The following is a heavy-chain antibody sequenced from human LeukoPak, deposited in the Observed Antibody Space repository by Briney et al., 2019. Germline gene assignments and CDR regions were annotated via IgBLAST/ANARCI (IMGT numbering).Heavy chain of an antibody. J-gene: IGHJ2*01. CDR2: ISSRSSTI. CDR1: GFTFSDYE. Sequence: PGGSLRLSCAASGFTFSDYEMNWVRQVPGKGLEWVSYISSRSSTIYYADPVKGRFTISRDNAKNSLFLQMSSLRAEDTALYYCARVFDLWGRGTLVTVSS. CDR3: ARVFDL. V-gene: IGHV3-48*03.